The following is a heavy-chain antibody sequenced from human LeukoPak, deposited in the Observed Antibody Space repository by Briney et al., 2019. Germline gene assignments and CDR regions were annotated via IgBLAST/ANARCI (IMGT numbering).Heavy chain of an antibody. V-gene: IGHV1-18*01. CDR2: ISAYNGNT. CDR1: GYTFTSYG. D-gene: IGHD3-22*01. Sequence: ASVKVSCKASGYTFTSYGISWVRQAPGQGLEWMGWISAYNGNTNYAQKLQGRVTMTTDTSTSTAYMELRSLRSDDTAVYYCARTQYYYDSSGLLGGFDYWGQGTLVTVSS. J-gene: IGHJ4*02. CDR3: ARTQYYYDSSGLLGGFDY.